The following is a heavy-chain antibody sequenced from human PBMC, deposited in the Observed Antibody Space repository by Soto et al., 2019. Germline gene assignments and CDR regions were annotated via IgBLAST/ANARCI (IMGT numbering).Heavy chain of an antibody. Sequence: QLHLVQSGAVVKKPGASVTVSCSASGYPVTAYYMHWVRQAPGRGLEWMGGINPATGAAKYTQTFQGRVTMTRDTSPSTVFTELRGLTSEDTAVFYFAGGGGVGVAGSAAFDMWGQGTLVTVSS. J-gene: IGHJ3*02. CDR2: INPATGAA. V-gene: IGHV1-2*02. CDR3: AGGGGVGVAGSAAFDM. D-gene: IGHD3-3*01. CDR1: GYPVTAYY.